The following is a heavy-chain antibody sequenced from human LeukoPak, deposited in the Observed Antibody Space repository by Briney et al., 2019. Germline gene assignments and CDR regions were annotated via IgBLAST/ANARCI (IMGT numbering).Heavy chain of an antibody. CDR2: IYSGGST. CDR3: ARGNLNSLLINWAIDY. V-gene: IGHV3-66*01. D-gene: IGHD7-27*01. Sequence: PGGSLRLSCAASGFTFSSYAMHWVRQAPGKGLEWVSVIYSGGSTYYADSVKGRFTISRDNAKNTLYLQMNSLRAEDTAVYYCARGNLNSLLINWAIDYWGQGTLVTVSS. CDR1: GFTFSSYA. J-gene: IGHJ4*02.